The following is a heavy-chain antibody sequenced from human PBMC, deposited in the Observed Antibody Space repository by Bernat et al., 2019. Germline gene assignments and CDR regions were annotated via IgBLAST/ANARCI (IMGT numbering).Heavy chain of an antibody. D-gene: IGHD6-19*01. Sequence: EVQLVESGGALVQPGGSLRLSCAASGFTFSNSAMSWVRQAPGKGLEWVSTLTFVDGRTHYAGSVRGRFTISGDNSKNTLYLQMDSLRAEDTAVYYCAKDGYSSGWSLNYYYYMDVWGKGTTVTVSS. J-gene: IGHJ6*03. V-gene: IGHV3-23*04. CDR2: LTFVDGRT. CDR3: AKDGYSSGWSLNYYYYMDV. CDR1: GFTFSNSA.